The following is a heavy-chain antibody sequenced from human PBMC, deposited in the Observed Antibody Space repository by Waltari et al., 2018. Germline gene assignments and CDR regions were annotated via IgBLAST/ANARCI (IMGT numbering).Heavy chain of an antibody. J-gene: IGHJ5*02. CDR1: GGSISSYY. V-gene: IGHV4-59*01. CDR3: ARFGSLRGVGFDP. CDR2: IYYSGST. D-gene: IGHD3-10*01. Sequence: QVQLQESGPGLVKPSETLSLTCTVSGGSISSYYWSWIRQPPGKGLEWIGYIYYSGSTNYNPALKSRVTISVDTSKNQFSLKLSSVTAADTAVYYCARFGSLRGVGFDPWGQGTLVTVSS.